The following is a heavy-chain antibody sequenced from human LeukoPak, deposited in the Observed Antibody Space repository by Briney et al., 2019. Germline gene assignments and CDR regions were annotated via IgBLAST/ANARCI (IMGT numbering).Heavy chain of an antibody. CDR3: ASVRGYSSYFDY. D-gene: IGHD5-18*01. J-gene: IGHJ4*02. CDR2: IYYSGST. V-gene: IGHV4-59*01. Sequence: SETLSLTCTVSGGSISSYYWSWIRQPPGKGLEWIGYIYYSGSTNYNPSLKSRVTISVDTSKNQFSLKLSSVTAADTAVYYCASVRGYSSYFDYWGQGTLVTVSS. CDR1: GGSISSYY.